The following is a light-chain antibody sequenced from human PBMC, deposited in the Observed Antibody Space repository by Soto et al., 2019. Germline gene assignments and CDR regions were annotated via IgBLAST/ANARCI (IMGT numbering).Light chain of an antibody. Sequence: SPLTQPASLSGSPGESITISSPGTSSYVGSYNLVSWYQQHPGKAPKLMIYEGSKRPSGVSNRFSGSKSGNTASLTISGLQAEDEADYYCCSYARGSTYVFVTGNK. J-gene: IGLJ1*01. CDR3: CSYARGSTYV. CDR1: SSYVGSYNL. V-gene: IGLV2-23*01. CDR2: EGS.